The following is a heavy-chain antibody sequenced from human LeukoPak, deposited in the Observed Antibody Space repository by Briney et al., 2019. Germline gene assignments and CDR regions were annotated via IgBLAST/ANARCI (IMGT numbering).Heavy chain of an antibody. CDR3: ARADDILTRDAAFDI. V-gene: IGHV1-2*04. D-gene: IGHD3-9*01. CDR1: GYTFTGYY. Sequence: EASVKVSCKASGYTFTGYYMHWVRQAPGQGLEWMGWINPNSGGTNYAQKFQGWVTMTRDTSISTAYMELSRLRSDDTAVYYCARADDILTRDAAFDIWGQGTMVTVSS. CDR2: INPNSGGT. J-gene: IGHJ3*02.